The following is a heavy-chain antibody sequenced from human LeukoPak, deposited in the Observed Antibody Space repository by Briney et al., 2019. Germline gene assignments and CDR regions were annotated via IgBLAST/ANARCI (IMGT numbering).Heavy chain of an antibody. CDR3: ARGAYYYDSSGYSVDFDY. V-gene: IGHV3-21*01. D-gene: IGHD3-22*01. Sequence: GGSLRLSCAASGFTFSSYAMSWVRQAPGKGLEWVSSISSSSSYIYYADSVKGRFTISRDNAKNSLYLQMNSLRAEDTAVYYCARGAYYYDSSGYSVDFDYWGQGTLVTVSS. CDR1: GFTFSSYA. CDR2: ISSSSSYI. J-gene: IGHJ4*02.